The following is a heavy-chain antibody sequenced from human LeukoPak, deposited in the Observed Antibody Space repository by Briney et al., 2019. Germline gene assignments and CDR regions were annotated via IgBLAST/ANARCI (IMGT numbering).Heavy chain of an antibody. Sequence: PGRSLRLSCAASGFTFSSYGMHWVRQAPGKGLEWVAVISYDGSNKYYADSVKGRFTISSDNSKNTLYLQMNSLRAEDTAVYYCAKEAKRWLQFTSNPDFDYWGQGTLVTVSS. CDR3: AKEAKRWLQFTSNPDFDY. V-gene: IGHV3-30*18. D-gene: IGHD5-12*01. J-gene: IGHJ4*02. CDR1: GFTFSSYG. CDR2: ISYDGSNK.